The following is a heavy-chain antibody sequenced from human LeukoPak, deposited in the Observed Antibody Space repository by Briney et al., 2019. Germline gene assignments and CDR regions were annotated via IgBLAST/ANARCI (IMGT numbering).Heavy chain of an antibody. Sequence: PSETLSLTCAVYGGSFSGYYWSWIRQPPGKGLEWIGEINHSGSTNYNPSLKSRVTISVDTSKNQFSLKLSSVTAADTAVYYCARQFWDYVWGSSNDWYFDLWGRGTLVTVSS. CDR2: INHSGST. J-gene: IGHJ2*01. CDR1: GGSFSGYY. CDR3: ARQFWDYVWGSSNDWYFDL. V-gene: IGHV4-34*01. D-gene: IGHD3-16*01.